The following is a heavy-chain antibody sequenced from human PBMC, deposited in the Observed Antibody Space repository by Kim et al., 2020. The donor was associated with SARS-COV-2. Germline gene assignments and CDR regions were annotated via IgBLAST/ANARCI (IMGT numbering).Heavy chain of an antibody. Sequence: ASVKVSCKTFGYTFTSYPMSWVRQAPGQGLEWMGWINTNTGNPTYAQGFTGRFVFSLDTSVSTAYLQISSLKAEDTAVYYCARDLEVGNYYGSGSPFYWGQGTLVTVSS. D-gene: IGHD3-10*01. CDR2: INTNTGNP. J-gene: IGHJ4*02. CDR1: GYTFTSYP. V-gene: IGHV7-4-1*02. CDR3: ARDLEVGNYYGSGSPFY.